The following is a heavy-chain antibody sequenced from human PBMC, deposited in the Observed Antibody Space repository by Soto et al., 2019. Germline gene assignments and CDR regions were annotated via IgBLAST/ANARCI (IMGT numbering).Heavy chain of an antibody. CDR2: IIRIFDTP. J-gene: IGHJ4*02. Sequence: QVQLVQSGAEVKKPGSSVKVSCKASGGTFNNYAFSWVRQAPGQGLEWVGGIIRIFDTPSYAHKFQGRVTIIADESTSTVYMELSSLTSEDTAMYYCARGVREMATISTFDYWGQGTQVTVSS. CDR1: GGTFNNYA. V-gene: IGHV1-69*01. CDR3: ARGVREMATISTFDY. D-gene: IGHD1-26*01.